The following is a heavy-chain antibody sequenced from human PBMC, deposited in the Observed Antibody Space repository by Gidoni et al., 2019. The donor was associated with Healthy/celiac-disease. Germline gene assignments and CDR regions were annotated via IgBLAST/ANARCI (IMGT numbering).Heavy chain of an antibody. V-gene: IGHV1-2*02. Sequence: VQLVQSGAEVTKPWASVKISCTASGYTFTGYYMHWVRQAPGQGLEWMGWINPNSGGTNYAQKFQGRVTMTSDTSISTAYMELSRLRSDDTAVYYCATTPRVVPAAITWFDPWGQGTLVTVSS. J-gene: IGHJ5*02. CDR2: INPNSGGT. CDR1: GYTFTGYY. CDR3: ATTPRVVPAAITWFDP. D-gene: IGHD2-2*02.